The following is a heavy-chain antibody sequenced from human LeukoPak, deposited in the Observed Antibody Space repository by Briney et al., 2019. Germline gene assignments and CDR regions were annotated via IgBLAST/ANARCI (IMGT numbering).Heavy chain of an antibody. Sequence: SETLSLTCTVSGGSISSYYWSWIRQPPGKGLEWIGSIYYSGSTYYNPSLKSRVTISVDTSKNQFSLKLSSVTAADTAVYYCASSGVAGTLNWFDPWGQGTLVTVSS. J-gene: IGHJ5*02. CDR3: ASSGVAGTLNWFDP. CDR2: IYYSGST. V-gene: IGHV4-59*05. CDR1: GGSISSYY. D-gene: IGHD6-19*01.